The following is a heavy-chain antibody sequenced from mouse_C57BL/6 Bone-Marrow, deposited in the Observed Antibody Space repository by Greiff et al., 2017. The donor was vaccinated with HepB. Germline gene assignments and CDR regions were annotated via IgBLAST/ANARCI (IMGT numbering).Heavy chain of an antibody. D-gene: IGHD2-2*01. CDR2: INPYNGGT. J-gene: IGHJ4*01. V-gene: IGHV1-19*01. Sequence: VQLQQSGPVLVKPGASVKMSCKASGYTFTDYYMNWVKQSHGKSLEWIGVINPYNGGTSYNQKFKGKATLTVDKSSSTAYMELNSLTSEDSAVYYCARSGEGYLYYYAMDYWGQGTSVTVSS. CDR3: ARSGEGYLYYYAMDY. CDR1: GYTFTDYY.